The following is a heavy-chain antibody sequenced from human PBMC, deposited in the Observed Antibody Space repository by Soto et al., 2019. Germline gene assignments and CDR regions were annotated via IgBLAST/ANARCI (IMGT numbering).Heavy chain of an antibody. J-gene: IGHJ4*02. Sequence: QVQLQESGPGLVKPSETLSLTCTVSGGSISSYYWSWIRQPPGKGLEWIGYIYYSGSTNYNPSLKSRVTISVDTSKNQFSLKLSSVTAADTAVYYCARLYDYGDYWWDYWGQGTLVTVSS. CDR3: ARLYDYGDYWWDY. D-gene: IGHD4-17*01. V-gene: IGHV4-59*08. CDR1: GGSISSYY. CDR2: IYYSGST.